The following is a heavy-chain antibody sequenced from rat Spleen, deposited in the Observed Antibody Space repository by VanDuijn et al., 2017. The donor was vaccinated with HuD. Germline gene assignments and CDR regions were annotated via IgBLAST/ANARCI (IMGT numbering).Heavy chain of an antibody. D-gene: IGHD1-4*01. J-gene: IGHJ3*01. CDR2: ISYDGSNT. CDR3: ARPDPGIGWFAY. V-gene: IGHV5-7*01. CDR1: GFTFSDYN. Sequence: EVQLVESGGGLVQPGRSLKFSCAASGFTFSDYNMAWVRQAPKKGLEWVATISYDGSNTYYRDSVKGRFTISRDNAKSTLYLQMDSLRSEDTATYYCARPDPGIGWFAYWGQGTLVTVSS.